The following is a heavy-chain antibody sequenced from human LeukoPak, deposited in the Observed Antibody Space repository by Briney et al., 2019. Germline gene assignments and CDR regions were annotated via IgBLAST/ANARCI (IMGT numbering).Heavy chain of an antibody. V-gene: IGHV3-30*02. CDR1: GFTFSSYG. D-gene: IGHD6-13*01. J-gene: IGHJ4*02. CDR3: ASSPSSYFDY. Sequence: GSLRLSCAASGFTFSSYGMHWVRQASGKGLEWVAFIRYDGSNKYYADSVMGRFTVSRDNPKNTLYLQMNSLTTEDTAVYYCASSPSSYFDYWGQGTLVTVSS. CDR2: IRYDGSNK.